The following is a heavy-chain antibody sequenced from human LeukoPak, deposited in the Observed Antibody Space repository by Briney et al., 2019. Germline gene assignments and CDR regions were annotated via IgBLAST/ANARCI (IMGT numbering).Heavy chain of an antibody. J-gene: IGHJ4*02. V-gene: IGHV4-4*09. CDR3: AKFIYSTSCFDS. CDR1: GGSISSYY. D-gene: IGHD6-13*01. Sequence: PSETLSLTCTVSGGSISSYYWSWIRQPPGKGLEWIGNIYTSGSTNYNPSLRGRVTMSVDTSKNQISLKLSSVTAADTAVYFFAKFIYSTSCFDSWGQGTLVTVSS. CDR2: IYTSGST.